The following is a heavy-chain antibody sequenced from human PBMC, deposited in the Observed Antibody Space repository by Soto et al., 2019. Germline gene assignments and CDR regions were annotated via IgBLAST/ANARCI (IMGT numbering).Heavy chain of an antibody. CDR3: ARAVGDHDRYGMDV. CDR2: ISGSSSHI. J-gene: IGHJ6*02. Sequence: PGGSLRLSCAASGFPFSSYSMNWFRQAPGRGLEWVSYISGSSSHINYAESVKGRFTISRDNAKNSLYLQMNSLRAEDTAVYYCARAVGDHDRYGMDVWCQGTSVNV. V-gene: IGHV3-21*05. D-gene: IGHD4-17*01. CDR1: GFPFSSYS.